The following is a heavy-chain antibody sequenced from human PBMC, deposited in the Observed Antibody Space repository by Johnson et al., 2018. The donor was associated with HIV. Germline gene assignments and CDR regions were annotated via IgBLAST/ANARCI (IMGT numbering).Heavy chain of an antibody. CDR2: IWYDGSNK. D-gene: IGHD3-10*01. CDR3: AREGGGTLVLGDEGAFDV. V-gene: IGHV3-33*01. CDR1: GFTFSSYG. Sequence: QVQLVESGGGVVQPGRSLRLSCAASGFTFSSYGMHWVRQAPGKGLEWVAVIWYDGSNKYYAESVKGRFTVSRDNSKNTLYMQMNSLRNEDTAVYYCAREGGGTLVLGDEGAFDVWGQGTMVSVSS. J-gene: IGHJ3*01.